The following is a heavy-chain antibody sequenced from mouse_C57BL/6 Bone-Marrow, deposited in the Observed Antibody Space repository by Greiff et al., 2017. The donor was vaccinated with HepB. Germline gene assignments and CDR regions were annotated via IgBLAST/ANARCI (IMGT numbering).Heavy chain of an antibody. J-gene: IGHJ2*01. CDR1: GYTFTSYW. D-gene: IGHD1-1*01. CDR2: IDPNSGGT. Sequence: QVHVKQPGAELVKPGASVKLSCKASGYTFTSYWMHWVKQRPGRGLEWIGRIDPNSGGTKYNEKFKRKATLTVDKPSSTAYMQLSSLTSEDSAVYYCARGGFITTPGDFDYWGQGTTLTVSS. CDR3: ARGGFITTPGDFDY. V-gene: IGHV1-72*01.